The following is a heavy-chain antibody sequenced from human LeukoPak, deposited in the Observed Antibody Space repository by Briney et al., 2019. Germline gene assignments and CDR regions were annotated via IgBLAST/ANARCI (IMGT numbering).Heavy chain of an antibody. CDR1: GFTFSSYS. V-gene: IGHV3-21*01. J-gene: IGHJ4*02. Sequence: GGSLRLSCAASGFTFSSYSMNWVRQAPGKGLEWVSSISSSSSYIYYADSVKGRFTISRDNAKNSLYLQMNSLRAEDTAVYYCARGPPAVAGMPTDYGGQGTLVTVSS. D-gene: IGHD6-19*01. CDR3: ARGPPAVAGMPTDY. CDR2: ISSSSSYI.